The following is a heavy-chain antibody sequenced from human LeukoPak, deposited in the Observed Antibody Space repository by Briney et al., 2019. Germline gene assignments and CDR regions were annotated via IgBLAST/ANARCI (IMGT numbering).Heavy chain of an antibody. CDR3: ARQDIVERIAAAGIWGRIGKRGINFDY. J-gene: IGHJ4*02. D-gene: IGHD6-13*01. Sequence: GGSLRLSCAASGFTFSTYWMSWVRQAPGKGLEWVANIKEDGSEKYNVDSVKGRFTISRDNAKNSLYLQMNSLRAEDTAVYYCARQDIVERIAAAGIWGRIGKRGINFDYWGQGTLVTVSS. CDR1: GFTFSTYW. V-gene: IGHV3-7*01. CDR2: IKEDGSEK.